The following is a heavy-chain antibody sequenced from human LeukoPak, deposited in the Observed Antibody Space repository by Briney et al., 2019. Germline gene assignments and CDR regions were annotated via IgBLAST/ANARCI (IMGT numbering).Heavy chain of an antibody. CDR2: ISSDGSST. J-gene: IGHJ4*02. D-gene: IGHD3-22*01. V-gene: IGHV3-74*01. Sequence: GGSLRLSCAASGFTFSSDWMHWVRQAPGEGLVWVSRISSDGSSTTFADSVKGRFTISRDNAKNTLYLQMNSLRAEDTAVYYCARISYESRGYYDYWGQGTLVTVSS. CDR1: GFTFSSDW. CDR3: ARISYESRGYYDY.